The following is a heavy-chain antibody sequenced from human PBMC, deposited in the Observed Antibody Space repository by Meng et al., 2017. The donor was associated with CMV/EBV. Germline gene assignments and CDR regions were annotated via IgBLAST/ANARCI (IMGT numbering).Heavy chain of an antibody. V-gene: IGHV4-30-4*08. J-gene: IGHJ4*02. Sequence: HVPLQESGPGLVKPSPTLSLTCTVCGVSISSGDYYWSWLRQPPGQGLEWIGYIYYSESTYYNPSLKSRVTISVDTSKNQFSLKLSSVTAADTAVYYCARVTSRVAGAFDYWGQGTLVTVSS. CDR2: IYYSEST. CDR1: GVSISSGDYY. D-gene: IGHD1-14*01. CDR3: ARVTSRVAGAFDY.